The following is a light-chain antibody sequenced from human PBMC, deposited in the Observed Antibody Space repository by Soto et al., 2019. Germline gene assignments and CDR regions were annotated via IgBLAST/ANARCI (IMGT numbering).Light chain of an antibody. CDR2: GAS. CDR3: QQYNNWPPLT. CDR1: QSVSSN. J-gene: IGKJ4*01. Sequence: EIVMTQSPATLSVSPGERATLSCRANQSVSSNLAWYQQKPGQAPRLLIYGASTRATGIPARCSGSGSETEFTLTISSLQSEDFAVYYCQQYNNWPPLTFGGGTKVEIK. V-gene: IGKV3-15*01.